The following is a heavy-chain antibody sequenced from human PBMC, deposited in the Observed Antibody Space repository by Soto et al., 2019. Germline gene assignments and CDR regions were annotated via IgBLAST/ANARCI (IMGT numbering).Heavy chain of an antibody. J-gene: IGHJ4*02. Sequence: ASVKVSCKASGYTFTSYAMHWVRQAPGQRLEWMGWINAGNGNTKYSQKFQGRVTITRDTSASTAYMELSSLRSEDTAVYYCARGYYGSGSYYGRGFFDYWAREPWSPSPQ. V-gene: IGHV1-3*01. CDR2: INAGNGNT. CDR3: ARGYYGSGSYYGRGFFDY. D-gene: IGHD3-10*01. CDR1: GYTFTSYA.